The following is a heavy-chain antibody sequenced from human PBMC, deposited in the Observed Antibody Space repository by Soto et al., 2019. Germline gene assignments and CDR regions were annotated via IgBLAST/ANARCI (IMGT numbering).Heavy chain of an antibody. D-gene: IGHD3-10*01. V-gene: IGHV3-21*01. CDR1: GFAFSGYN. J-gene: IGHJ6*02. CDR2: INSSSSYI. CDR3: GSTNYNPSLKSRVTISVDTSKNQFSLKLSSVTAADTAVYYCARGFRGTERYDFWSGPYYYYYGMDV. Sequence: GHLRRSCAATGFAFSGYNISCGRKAPGKGLEWVSSINSSSSYIYYADSVKGRFTISRDNAKNSLYLQMNSLIAEDTAVYYSGSTNYNPSLKSRVTISVDTSKNQFSLKLSSVTAADTAVYYCARGFRGTERYDFWSGPYYYYYGMDVWGQGTTVTVSS.